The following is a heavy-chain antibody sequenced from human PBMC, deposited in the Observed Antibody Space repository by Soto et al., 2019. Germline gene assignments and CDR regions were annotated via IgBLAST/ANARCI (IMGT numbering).Heavy chain of an antibody. CDR1: GGSISSGGYS. J-gene: IGHJ4*02. CDR3: ARVPDY. Sequence: PSETLSLTCAVSGGSISSGGYSWSWIRQPPGKGLEWIGYMYHSGSTYYNPSLKSRVTISIDRSKNQFSLKLSSVTAADTAVYYCARVPDYWAQGILVTVYS. CDR2: MYHSGST. V-gene: IGHV4-30-2*01.